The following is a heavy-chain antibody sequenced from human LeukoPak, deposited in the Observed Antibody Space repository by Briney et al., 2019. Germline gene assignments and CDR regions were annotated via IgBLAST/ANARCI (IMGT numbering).Heavy chain of an antibody. CDR2: ISPTGSTT. Sequence: GGSLRLSCTASGFSFSGHWMHWARQLPGKGLVWVSHISPTGSTTSYADSVKGRFTVSRDNTKNTLYLQVNNLRAEDTAVYYCARGPNSNWSGLDFWGQGTLLTVSS. CDR1: GFSFSGHW. V-gene: IGHV3-74*01. J-gene: IGHJ4*02. D-gene: IGHD6-6*01. CDR3: ARGPNSNWSGLDF.